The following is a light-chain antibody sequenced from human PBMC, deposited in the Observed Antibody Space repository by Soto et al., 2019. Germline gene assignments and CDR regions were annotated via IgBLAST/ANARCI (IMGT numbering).Light chain of an antibody. CDR3: QQLNNYPPIT. J-gene: IGKJ5*01. Sequence: DIQLTQSPSFLSASVGDRVTITCRASQGIGSYLAWYQQKPGKAPKLLIYAASTLQSGVPSRFSGSGSGTEFTLTISSLQPEDFATYYCQQLNNYPPITFGQGTRLEIK. CDR1: QGIGSY. CDR2: AAS. V-gene: IGKV1-9*01.